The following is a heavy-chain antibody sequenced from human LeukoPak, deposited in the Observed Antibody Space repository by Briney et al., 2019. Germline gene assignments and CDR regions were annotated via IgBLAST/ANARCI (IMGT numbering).Heavy chain of an antibody. D-gene: IGHD3-10*01. V-gene: IGHV1-69*01. J-gene: IGHJ5*02. Sequence: GSSVKVSCKASGGTFSSYAISWVRQAPGQGLEWMGGIIPIFGTANYAQKFQGRVTITADESTSTAYMELSSLRSEDTAVYYCARAVDEQMGLWFGELLSFWFDPWGQGTLVTVSS. CDR3: ARAVDEQMGLWFGELLSFWFDP. CDR1: GGTFSSYA. CDR2: IIPIFGTA.